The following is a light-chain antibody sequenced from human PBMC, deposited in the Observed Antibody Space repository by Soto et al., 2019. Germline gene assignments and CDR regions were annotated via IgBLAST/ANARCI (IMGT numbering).Light chain of an antibody. V-gene: IGKV3-11*01. CDR1: QSFRGL. CDR3: QQRHMWPIT. CDR2: DAY. J-gene: IGKJ5*01. Sequence: VLTQSPVTLSLSLGERATLSCRASQSFRGLLAWYQQKPGQAPRLLIYDAYNRATGIPPRFSGSGSGTDFTLTISSLEPEDSAVYYCQQRHMWPITFGQGTRLEIK.